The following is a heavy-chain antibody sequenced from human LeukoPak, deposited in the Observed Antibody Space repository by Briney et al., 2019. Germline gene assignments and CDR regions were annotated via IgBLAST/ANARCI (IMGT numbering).Heavy chain of an antibody. J-gene: IGHJ5*02. V-gene: IGHV4-34*01. D-gene: IGHD2-2*01. CDR1: GGSFSGYY. Sequence: PSETLSLTCAVYGGSFSGYYWSWIRQPPGKGLEWIGEINHSGSTNYNPSLKSRVTISVDTSKNQCSLKLSSVTAADTAVYYCARGSPSGDIVVVPAAMKSAVWFDPWGQGTLVTVSS. CDR3: ARGSPSGDIVVVPAAMKSAVWFDP. CDR2: INHSGST.